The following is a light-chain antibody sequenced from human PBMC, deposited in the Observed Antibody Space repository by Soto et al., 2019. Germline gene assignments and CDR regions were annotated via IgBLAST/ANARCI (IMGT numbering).Light chain of an antibody. CDR2: GAS. CDR1: QGVSTH. Sequence: VLWMTQSPSLLSASTGDRVTITCRTSQGVSTHVAWYQQKPGKPPKVLISGASNLHGGVPSRFSGSGSRTDFTLTITHLQSEDFATYYCQHYLNYPITFGQGTRLEIK. CDR3: QHYLNYPIT. J-gene: IGKJ5*01. V-gene: IGKV1D-8*03.